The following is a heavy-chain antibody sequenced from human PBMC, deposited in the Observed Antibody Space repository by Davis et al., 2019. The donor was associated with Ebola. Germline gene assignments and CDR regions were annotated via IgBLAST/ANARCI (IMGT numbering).Heavy chain of an antibody. D-gene: IGHD6-13*01. V-gene: IGHV1-2*04. CDR1: GFTFTSSA. CDR3: ARGFQQLVFDY. Sequence: ASVKVSCKASGFTFTSSAVHWVRQAPGQGLEWMGWINPNSGGTNYAQKFQGWVTMTRDTSISTAYMELSRLRSDDTAVYYCARGFQQLVFDYWGQGTLVTVSS. J-gene: IGHJ4*02. CDR2: INPNSGGT.